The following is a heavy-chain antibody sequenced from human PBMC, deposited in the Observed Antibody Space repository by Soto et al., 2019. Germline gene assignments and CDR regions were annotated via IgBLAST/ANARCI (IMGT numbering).Heavy chain of an antibody. CDR1: GDSVSSNSAA. J-gene: IGHJ5*02. D-gene: IGHD6-13*01. Sequence: SQTLSLTCAISGDSVSSNSAAWNWIRQSPSRGLEWLGRTYYRSKWYNDYAVSVKSRITINPDTSKNQFSLQLNSVTPEDTAVYYCARDLPRIEAAGPASWFDPWGQGTLVTVSS. V-gene: IGHV6-1*01. CDR2: TYYRSKWYN. CDR3: ARDLPRIEAAGPASWFDP.